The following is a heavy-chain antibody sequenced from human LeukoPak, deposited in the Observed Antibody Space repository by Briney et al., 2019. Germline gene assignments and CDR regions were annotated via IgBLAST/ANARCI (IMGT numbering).Heavy chain of an antibody. CDR1: GFTFSGYW. Sequence: GGSLRVSCAASGFTFSGYWLHWVRQAPGKGLVWVSHSNGDGSTTTYADSVKGRFTMSRDNAKNTLYLQMNSLRAEDTAIYYCARNGHVEVPFDYWGQGTLVTVSS. V-gene: IGHV3-74*01. D-gene: IGHD1-1*01. CDR2: SNGDGSTT. J-gene: IGHJ4*02. CDR3: ARNGHVEVPFDY.